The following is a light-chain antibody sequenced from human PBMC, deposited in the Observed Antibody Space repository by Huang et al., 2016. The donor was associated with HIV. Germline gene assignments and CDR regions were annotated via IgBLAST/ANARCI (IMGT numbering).Light chain of an antibody. V-gene: IGKV3-15*01. J-gene: IGKJ4*01. CDR3: QQYHNWPPLT. CDR2: GAS. Sequence: EIVMTQSPATLSVSPGGSATLSCRASQTVSTNLAWYQQKPGQAPRLLIYGASTRATAIPTRFSGSGSGTEFTLTISSLQSEDFAIYYCQQYHNWPPLTFGGGTKVEIK. CDR1: QTVSTN.